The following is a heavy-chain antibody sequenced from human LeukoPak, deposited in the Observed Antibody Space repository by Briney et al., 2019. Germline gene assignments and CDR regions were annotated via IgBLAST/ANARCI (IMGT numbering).Heavy chain of an antibody. CDR3: ARRAYGDDSFDY. Sequence: GGSLRLSCAASGFTFSDSDIHWVRQAPGKGLEWVSYITSGSSPIYYADSVKGRFTISRDNAKNSLYLQMNSLRDEDTAVYYCARRAYGDDSFDYWGQGTLVTVSS. CDR2: ITSGSSPI. V-gene: IGHV3-48*02. J-gene: IGHJ4*02. D-gene: IGHD4-17*01. CDR1: GFTFSDSD.